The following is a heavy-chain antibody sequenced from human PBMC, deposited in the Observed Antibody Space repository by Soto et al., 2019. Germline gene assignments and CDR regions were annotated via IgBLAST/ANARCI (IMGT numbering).Heavy chain of an antibody. CDR2: ISGSGGST. CDR1: GFTFSSYA. J-gene: IGHJ4*02. CDR3: XXXNGYXXXXXXXDY. D-gene: IGHD6-13*01. V-gene: IGHV3-23*01. Sequence: EVQLLESGGGLVQPGGSLRLSCAASGFTFSSYAMSWVXQAXXXGLEXVSAISGSGGSTNYADSVKGRFTISRDNXXXXXXXXXXXXXXXXXXXXXXXXXNGYXXXXXXXDYWGQGTLVTVSS.